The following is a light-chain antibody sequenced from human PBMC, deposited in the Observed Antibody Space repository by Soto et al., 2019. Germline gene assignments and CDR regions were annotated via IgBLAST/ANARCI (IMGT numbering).Light chain of an antibody. V-gene: IGKV1-39*01. CDR1: PIISQY. CDR2: AAS. Sequence: DIQITQSPSYLSASVGYIVTITCRASPIISQYFHWYQQKPGKSHKLLISAASSLQSGVPSRFSGIGSGTDFNLTISSLHPDDFATYYCQETYTTPETFGQGTKVEIK. J-gene: IGKJ1*01. CDR3: QETYTTPET.